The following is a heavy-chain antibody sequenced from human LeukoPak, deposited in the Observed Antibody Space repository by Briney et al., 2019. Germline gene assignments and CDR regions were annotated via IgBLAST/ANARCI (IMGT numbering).Heavy chain of an antibody. CDR1: GFTFSSYA. D-gene: IGHD3-16*01. V-gene: IGHV3-30*18. J-gene: IGHJ4*02. CDR3: AKVGDNWDFDY. CDR2: ISYDGTNK. Sequence: GRSLRLSCAASGFTFSSYAMHWVHQAPGKGLEWVALISYDGTNKYYADSVKGRFTTSRDNSKNTLYLHMNSLRAEDTAVYYCAKVGDNWDFDYWGQGTLVSVSS.